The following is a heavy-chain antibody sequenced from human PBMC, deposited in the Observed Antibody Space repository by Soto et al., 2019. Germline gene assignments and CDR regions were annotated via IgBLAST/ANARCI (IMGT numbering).Heavy chain of an antibody. Sequence: GGSLRRSCAASGFTFSSYSMNWVRQAPGKGLEWVSYISSSSSTIYYADSVKGRFTISRDNAKNSLYLQMNSLRDEDTAVYYCARGGCSSTSCYVGDYYYYYGMDVWGQGTTVTVS. V-gene: IGHV3-48*02. CDR1: GFTFSSYS. D-gene: IGHD2-2*01. CDR2: ISSSSSTI. J-gene: IGHJ6*02. CDR3: ARGGCSSTSCYVGDYYYYYGMDV.